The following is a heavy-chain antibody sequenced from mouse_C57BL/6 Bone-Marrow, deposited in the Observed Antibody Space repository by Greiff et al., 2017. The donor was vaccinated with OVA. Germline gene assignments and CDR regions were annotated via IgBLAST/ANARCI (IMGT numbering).Heavy chain of an antibody. J-gene: IGHJ2*01. Sequence: QVQLKQPGAELVMPGASVKLSCKASGYTFTSYWMHWVKQRPGQGLEWIGEIDPSDSYTNYNQKFKGKSTLTVDKSSSTAYMQLSSLTSEDSAVYYCARLGSSPDYWGQGTTLTVSS. CDR3: ARLGSSPDY. CDR1: GYTFTSYW. D-gene: IGHD3-3*01. CDR2: IDPSDSYT. V-gene: IGHV1-69*01.